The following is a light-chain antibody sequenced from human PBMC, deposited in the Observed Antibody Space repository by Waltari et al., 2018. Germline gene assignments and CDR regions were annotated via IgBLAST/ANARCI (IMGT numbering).Light chain of an antibody. V-gene: IGKV4-1*01. CDR2: WAS. Sequence: DIVMTQSPDSLAVSLGERATINCKSSQSVLYSSNNKNYLAWSQQKPGQPPKLLIYWASTRESGVPDRFSGSGSVTDFTLTISSLQAEDVAVYYCQQYYSTPLTFGGGTKVEIK. CDR1: QSVLYSSNNKNY. J-gene: IGKJ4*01. CDR3: QQYYSTPLT.